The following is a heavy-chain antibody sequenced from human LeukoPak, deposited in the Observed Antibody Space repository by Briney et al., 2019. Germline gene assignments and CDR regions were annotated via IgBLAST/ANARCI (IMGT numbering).Heavy chain of an antibody. J-gene: IGHJ4*02. Sequence: SETLSLTCAVSGYSLSSGYYWGWIRQPPGKGLEWIGSIYHSGSTYYNPSQKSRVTISVDTSKSQFSLKLSSVTAADTAVYYCARHRSPRDYVWGSYPPEDYWGQGTLVTVSS. D-gene: IGHD3-16*02. CDR2: IYHSGST. V-gene: IGHV4-38-2*01. CDR1: GYSLSSGYY. CDR3: ARHRSPRDYVWGSYPPEDY.